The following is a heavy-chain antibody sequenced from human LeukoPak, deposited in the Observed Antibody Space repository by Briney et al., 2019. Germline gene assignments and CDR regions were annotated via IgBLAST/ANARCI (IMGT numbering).Heavy chain of an antibody. J-gene: IGHJ3*02. CDR1: GFNFSDYY. CDR3: ARDLKMGYSYGYGAFDI. Sequence: GGSLRLSCAASGFNFSDYYLSWIRQAPGKGLEWISYISSSGSTVYYADSVKGRFTISRDNAKNSLYLQMNSLRAEDTAVYYCARDLKMGYSYGYGAFDIWGQGTMVAVSS. D-gene: IGHD5-18*01. V-gene: IGHV3-11*04. CDR2: ISSSGSTV.